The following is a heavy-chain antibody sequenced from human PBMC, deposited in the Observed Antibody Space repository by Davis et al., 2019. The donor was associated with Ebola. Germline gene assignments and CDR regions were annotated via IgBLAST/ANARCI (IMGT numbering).Heavy chain of an antibody. V-gene: IGHV1-2*04. D-gene: IGHD6-19*01. Sequence: ASVKVSCKASGYTFTGYYMHWVRQAPGQGLEWMGWINPNSGGTNYAQKFQGWVTMTRDTSISTAYMELSRLRSEDTAVYYGAGGDGRRSGWYGGWFDPWGQGTLVTVSS. J-gene: IGHJ5*02. CDR1: GYTFTGYY. CDR3: AGGDGRRSGWYGGWFDP. CDR2: INPNSGGT.